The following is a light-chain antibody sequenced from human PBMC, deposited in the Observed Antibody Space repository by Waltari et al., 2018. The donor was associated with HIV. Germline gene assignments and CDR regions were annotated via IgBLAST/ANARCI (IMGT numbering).Light chain of an antibody. CDR3: SSYAGSNNYVV. CDR1: RSDVGSYKY. CDR2: EVT. J-gene: IGLJ2*01. Sequence: QSALTQPPSDSGPPGQPVTPACTGTRSDVGSYKYFSWYQQYPGNAPKLMIYEVTTRPSVVPDRFSGSKSGNTASLTVSVLQAEDEADYYCSSYAGSNNYVVFGGRTRLTLL. V-gene: IGLV2-8*01.